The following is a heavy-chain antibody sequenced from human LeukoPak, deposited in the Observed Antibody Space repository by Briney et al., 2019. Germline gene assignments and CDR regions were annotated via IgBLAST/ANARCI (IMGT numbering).Heavy chain of an antibody. D-gene: IGHD2-2*01. CDR2: ISYDGSNK. J-gene: IGHJ5*02. V-gene: IGHV3-30-3*01. CDR3: ARDVSSRFDP. Sequence: PGGSLRLSCAASGFTFSSYAMHWVRQAPGKGLEWVAVISYDGSNKYYADSVKGRFTISRDNSKGTLYLQMNSLRAEDTAVYYCARDVSSRFDPWGQGTLVTVSS. CDR1: GFTFSSYA.